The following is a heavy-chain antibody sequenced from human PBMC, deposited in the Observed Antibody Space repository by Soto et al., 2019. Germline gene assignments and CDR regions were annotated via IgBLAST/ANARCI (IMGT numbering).Heavy chain of an antibody. V-gene: IGHV1-18*01. CDR2: ISAYNGNT. D-gene: IGHD3-22*01. CDR1: GYTFTSYG. CDR3: TTGYDSSGYYRISLDY. Sequence: ASVKVSCKASGYTFTSYGISWVRQAPGQGLEWMGWISAYNGNTNYAQKLQGRVTMTTDTSTSTAYMELRSLRSDDTAVYYCTTGYDSSGYYRISLDYWGQGTLVTVSS. J-gene: IGHJ4*02.